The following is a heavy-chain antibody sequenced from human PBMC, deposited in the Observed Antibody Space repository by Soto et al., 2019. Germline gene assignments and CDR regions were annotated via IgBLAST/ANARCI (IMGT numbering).Heavy chain of an antibody. CDR3: ARDHNTEISYYYDSSGYEGSYYFDY. CDR2: IIPIFGTA. D-gene: IGHD3-22*01. CDR1: GGTFSSYA. J-gene: IGHJ4*02. V-gene: IGHV1-69*13. Sequence: SVKVSCKASGGTFSSYAISWVRQAPGQGLEWMGGIIPIFGTANYAQKFQGRVTITADESTSTAYMELSSLRSEDTAVYYCARDHNTEISYYYDSSGYEGSYYFDYWGQGTLVTVSS.